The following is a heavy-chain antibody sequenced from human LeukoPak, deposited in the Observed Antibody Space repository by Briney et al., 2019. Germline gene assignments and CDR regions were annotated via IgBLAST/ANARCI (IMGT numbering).Heavy chain of an antibody. CDR1: SGSINGDGYY. CDR3: ARVYRRNGLNFDGFDI. Sequence: SETLSLTCIVSSGSINGDGYYWSWIRQPAGKGLEWIGRVYSSGSANYSPSLNNRVSISIDTSKNQFSLRLNSVTAADTAVYYCARVYRRNGLNFDGFDIWGQGTMVTVSS. CDR2: VYSSGSA. V-gene: IGHV4-61*02. D-gene: IGHD5-24*01. J-gene: IGHJ3*02.